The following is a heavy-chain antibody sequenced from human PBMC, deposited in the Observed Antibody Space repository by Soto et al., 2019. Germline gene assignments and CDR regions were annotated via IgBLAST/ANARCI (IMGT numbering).Heavy chain of an antibody. D-gene: IGHD4-17*01. Sequence: QVQLVESGGGVVQPGGSLRLSCAASGFTFSSYGMHWVRQAPGKGLEWVAVIWYDGSNKYYADSVKGRFTISRDNSKNTLYLQMNSLRAEDTAVYYCARGSIDGDYPYVWGQGTTVTVSS. CDR2: IWYDGSNK. CDR3: ARGSIDGDYPYV. J-gene: IGHJ6*02. V-gene: IGHV3-33*01. CDR1: GFTFSSYG.